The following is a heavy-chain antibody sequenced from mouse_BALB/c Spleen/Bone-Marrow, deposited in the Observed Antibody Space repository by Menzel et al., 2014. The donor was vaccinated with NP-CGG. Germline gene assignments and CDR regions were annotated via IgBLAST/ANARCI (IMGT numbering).Heavy chain of an antibody. CDR1: GFTFSSFG. D-gene: IGHD2-1*01. V-gene: IGHV5-17*02. CDR3: ARGGNFAWFAY. J-gene: IGHJ3*01. CDR2: ISSGSSTI. Sequence: EVQLVESGGGLVQPGGSRKLSCAASGFTFSSFGMRWVRQAPEKGLEWVAYISSGSSTIYYADTVEGRFTISRDNPKNTLFLQMTSLRSEDTAMYYCARGGNFAWFAYWGQGTLVTVSA.